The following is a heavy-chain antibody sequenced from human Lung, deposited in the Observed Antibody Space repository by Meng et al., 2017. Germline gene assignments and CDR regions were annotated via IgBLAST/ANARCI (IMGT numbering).Heavy chain of an antibody. Sequence: GGSLRLSCAASGFTFSSYNMHWVRHTPGEGLVWVSRINTDASSTTYADSVKGRFTISRDDAKNTVYLQMNSLRAEDTAVYYCARDADWVIFDHWGQGALVTVSS. CDR3: ARDADWVIFDH. D-gene: IGHD3-9*01. J-gene: IGHJ4*02. V-gene: IGHV3-74*01. CDR2: INTDASST. CDR1: GFTFSSYN.